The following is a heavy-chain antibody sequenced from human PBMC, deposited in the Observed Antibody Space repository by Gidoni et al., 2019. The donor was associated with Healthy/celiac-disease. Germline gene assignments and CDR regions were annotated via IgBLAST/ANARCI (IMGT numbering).Heavy chain of an antibody. Sequence: EVQLVESGGGLVPPGGSLRLSCAASGFTFSDHYMDWVRQAPGKGLEWVGRTRNKANSYTTEYAASVKGRFTISRDDSKNSLYLQMNSLKTEDTAVYYCARGGDYFPDAFDIWGQGTMVTVSS. V-gene: IGHV3-72*01. CDR1: GFTFSDHY. D-gene: IGHD3-10*01. CDR2: TRNKANSYTT. CDR3: ARGGDYFPDAFDI. J-gene: IGHJ3*02.